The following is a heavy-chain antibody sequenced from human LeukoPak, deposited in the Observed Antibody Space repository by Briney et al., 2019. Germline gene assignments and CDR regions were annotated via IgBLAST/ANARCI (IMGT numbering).Heavy chain of an antibody. V-gene: IGHV3-48*01. CDR1: GFTFNTYS. J-gene: IGHJ4*02. CDR2: ISSSSNTI. Sequence: GGSLRLSCAASGFTFNTYSMNWVRQAPGKGLEWVSYISSSSNTIYYADSVKGRFTISRDNSKNTLYLQMNSLRAEDTAVYYCARVTIPYYYDSSGLIYWGQGTLVTVSS. D-gene: IGHD3-22*01. CDR3: ARVTIPYYYDSSGLIY.